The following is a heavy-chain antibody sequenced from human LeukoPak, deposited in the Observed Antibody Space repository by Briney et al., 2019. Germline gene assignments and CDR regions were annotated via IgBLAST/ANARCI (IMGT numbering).Heavy chain of an antibody. CDR3: ARHHGVSWHFDY. V-gene: IGHV4-38-2*01. CDR2: IYHSGST. CDR1: GYSFSSGYY. Sequence: PSETLSLTCAVSGYSFSSGYYWGWIRQPPGKGLEWIGSIYHSGSTYYNPSLKSRVTISVDTSKNQFSLKLSSVTAADTAVYYCARHHGVSWHFDYWGQGTLVTVSS. D-gene: IGHD6-13*01. J-gene: IGHJ4*02.